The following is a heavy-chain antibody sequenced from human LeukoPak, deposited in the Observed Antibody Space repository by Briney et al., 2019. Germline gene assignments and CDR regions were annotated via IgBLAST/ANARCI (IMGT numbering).Heavy chain of an antibody. J-gene: IGHJ3*02. Sequence: VKPSETLSLTCTVSGGSLNSNSYYWGWIRQPPGKGLEWIGSINYSGNTYYNPSLKSRVTMSVDTSKNHFSLKLSSVTAADTAIYYCARVGKYYYDRTGAFDIWGQGTMVTVSS. V-gene: IGHV4-39*07. CDR1: GGSLNSNSYY. D-gene: IGHD3-22*01. CDR2: INYSGNT. CDR3: ARVGKYYYDRTGAFDI.